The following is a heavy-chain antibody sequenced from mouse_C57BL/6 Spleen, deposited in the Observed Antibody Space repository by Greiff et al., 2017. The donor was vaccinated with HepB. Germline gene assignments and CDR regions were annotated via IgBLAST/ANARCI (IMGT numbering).Heavy chain of an antibody. CDR3: AREEDYYTWFAY. CDR1: GYSITSGYY. CDR2: ISYDGSN. V-gene: IGHV3-6*01. J-gene: IGHJ3*01. D-gene: IGHD1-1*01. Sequence: EVQLQQSGPGLVKPSQSLSLTCSVTGYSITSGYYWNWIRQFPGNKLEWMGYISYDGSNNYNPSLKNRISITRDTSKNQFFLKFNSVTTEDTATYYCAREEDYYTWFAYWGQGTLVTVSA.